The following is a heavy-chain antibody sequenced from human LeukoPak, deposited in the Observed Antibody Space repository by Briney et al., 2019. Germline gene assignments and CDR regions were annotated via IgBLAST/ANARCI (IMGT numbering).Heavy chain of an antibody. Sequence: PSETLSLTCTVSAGSINTYYWSWIRQPPGKGLEWIGYIDYRGSTNYNPSLKSRVTISVDTSKNQFSLQLGSVTAADTAVYYCARHIIYSKKPSFDHWGQGTLVTVSS. D-gene: IGHD4-11*01. CDR1: AGSINTYY. CDR3: ARHIIYSKKPSFDH. J-gene: IGHJ4*02. CDR2: IDYRGST. V-gene: IGHV4-59*01.